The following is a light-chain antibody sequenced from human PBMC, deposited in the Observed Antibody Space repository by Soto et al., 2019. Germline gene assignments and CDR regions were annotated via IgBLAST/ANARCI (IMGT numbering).Light chain of an antibody. CDR2: EVS. CDR1: SSDVGSYNR. J-gene: IGLJ1*01. V-gene: IGLV2-18*02. CDR3: SSYTSSSTYV. Sequence: QSVLTQPPSVSGSPGQSVAISCTGTSSDVGSYNRVPWYQQPPGTAPKLMIYEVSSRPSGVPDRFSGSKSGNTASLTISGLQAEDEADYYCSSYTSSSTYVFGTGTKVTVL.